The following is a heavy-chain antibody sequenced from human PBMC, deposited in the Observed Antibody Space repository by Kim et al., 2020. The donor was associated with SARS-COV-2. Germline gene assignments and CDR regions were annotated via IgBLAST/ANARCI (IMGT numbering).Heavy chain of an antibody. V-gene: IGHV3-7*01. CDR2: IKPDGSDK. Sequence: GGSLRLSCAASGFPFTTYYMTWVRQAPGKGLEWVANIKPDGSDKNYVASVKGRFTISRDNTERSLSLQMNSLRVEDTAVYYCAGGGGSYYSVWGRGTLVTVSS. J-gene: IGHJ4*02. CDR3: AGGGGSYYSV. CDR1: GFPFTTYY. D-gene: IGHD1-26*01.